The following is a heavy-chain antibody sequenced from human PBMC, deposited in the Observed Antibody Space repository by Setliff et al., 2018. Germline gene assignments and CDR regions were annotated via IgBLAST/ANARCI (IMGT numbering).Heavy chain of an antibody. CDR3: AKGGGRYHSDS. CDR2: FHHTGAN. D-gene: IGHD1-1*01. CDR1: DDSISRFY. Sequence: SETLSLTCTVSDDSISRFYWNWIRQPPGKGLEWIGYFHHTGANNYNPSLKSRVTMSIDTSKRQFSLKLTSMTAADTAVYYCAKGGGRYHSDSWGQGILVTVSS. V-gene: IGHV4-59*12. J-gene: IGHJ4*02.